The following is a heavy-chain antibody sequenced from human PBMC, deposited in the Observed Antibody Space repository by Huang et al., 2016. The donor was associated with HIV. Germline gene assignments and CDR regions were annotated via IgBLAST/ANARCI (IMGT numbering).Heavy chain of an antibody. D-gene: IGHD2-15*01. V-gene: IGHV4-39*01. CDR2: IYYSGST. J-gene: IGHJ5*02. CDR1: GGSISSRSYY. Sequence: QLQLQESGPGLVKPSETLSLTCTVSGGSISSRSYYWGWIRQPPGKGLEWIGSIYYSGSTYNNPSLKSRVTISVDTSKNQFSLKLSSVTAADTAVYYCARRPIAVSANWFDPWGQGTLVTVSS. CDR3: ARRPIAVSANWFDP.